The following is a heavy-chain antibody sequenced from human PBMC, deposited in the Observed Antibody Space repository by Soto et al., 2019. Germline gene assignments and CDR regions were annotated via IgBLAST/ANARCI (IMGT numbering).Heavy chain of an antibody. CDR1: GGSISSGDYY. V-gene: IGHV4-30-4*01. CDR3: ARVNPYSGSYYGSHYYYGMDV. D-gene: IGHD1-26*01. Sequence: SETLSLTCTVSGGSISSGDYYWSWIRQPPGKGLEWIGYIYYSGSTYYNPSLKSRVTISVDTSKNQFSLKLSSVTAADTAVYYCARVNPYSGSYYGSHYYYGMDVWGQGTTVTVSS. CDR2: IYYSGST. J-gene: IGHJ6*02.